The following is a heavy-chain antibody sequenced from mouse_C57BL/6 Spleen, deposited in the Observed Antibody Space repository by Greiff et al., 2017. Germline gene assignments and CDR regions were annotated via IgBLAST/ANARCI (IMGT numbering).Heavy chain of an antibody. D-gene: IGHD2-4*01. V-gene: IGHV2-3*01. Sequence: VKLQESGPGLVAPSQSLSITCTVSGFSLTSYGVSWVRQPPGKGLEWLGVIWGDGSTNYHSALISRLSISKDNSKSQVFLKLNSLQTDDTATYYCAKGGDYDAGDWFAYWGQGTLVTVSA. CDR1: GFSLTSYG. CDR2: IWGDGST. J-gene: IGHJ3*01. CDR3: AKGGDYDAGDWFAY.